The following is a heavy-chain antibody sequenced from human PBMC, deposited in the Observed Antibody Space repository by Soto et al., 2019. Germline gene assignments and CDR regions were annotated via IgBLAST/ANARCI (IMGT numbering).Heavy chain of an antibody. V-gene: IGHV1-69*04. CDR3: ATSYGSGYRAFDY. J-gene: IGHJ4*02. CDR1: GDTFSFYS. Sequence: QVQLVQSGAEVKRPGSSVKVSCKASGDTFSFYSINWVRQAPGLGLEWMGRVNPILSMSNYAQRFQGRVTMPADKATSTAYMELSGLRSEDTAMYYWATSYGSGYRAFDYWGQGALVTVSS. D-gene: IGHD3-10*01. CDR2: VNPILSMS.